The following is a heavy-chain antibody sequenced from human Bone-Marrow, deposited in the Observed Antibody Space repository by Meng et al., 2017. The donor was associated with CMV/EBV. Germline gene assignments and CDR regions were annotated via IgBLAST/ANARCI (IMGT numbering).Heavy chain of an antibody. CDR1: GFTCCNSC. J-gene: IGHJ2*01. CDR3: TTTRDSSGWYTPRGRRLSYWYFDL. D-gene: IGHD6-19*01. V-gene: IGHV3-15*01. Sequence: EVQLVESGGGLVKPGGSLRLAWSASGFTCCNSCLRWVRQATGKGLEWVGRIKSKTDGGTTDYAAPVKGRFTISRDDSKNTLYLQMNSLKTEDTAVYYCTTTRDSSGWYTPRGRRLSYWYFDLWGRGTLVTVSS. CDR2: IKSKTDGGTT.